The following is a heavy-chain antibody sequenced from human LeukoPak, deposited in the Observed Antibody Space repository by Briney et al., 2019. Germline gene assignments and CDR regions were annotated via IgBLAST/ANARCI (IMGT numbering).Heavy chain of an antibody. J-gene: IGHJ4*02. CDR2: IYPTDSDT. D-gene: IGHD3-10*01. CDR3: ARPNYGSADY. CDR1: GYSFTSYW. V-gene: IGHV5-51*01. Sequence: GESLKISCKGSGYSFTSYWIGWVRQLPGKGLEWMGIIYPTDSDTRYSPSFQGQVTISADKSISTAYLQWNNLKASDSGIYYCARPNYGSADYWGQGTLLTVSS.